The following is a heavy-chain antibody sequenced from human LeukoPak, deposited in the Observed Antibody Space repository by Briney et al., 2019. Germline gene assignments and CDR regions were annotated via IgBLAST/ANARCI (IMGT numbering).Heavy chain of an antibody. Sequence: SETLSLTCAVYGGSFSGYYWSWIRQHPGKGLEWIGYIYYSGSTYYNPSLKSRVTISVDTSKNQFSLKLSSVTAADTAVYYCARGAHSGSYSDYWGQGTLVTVSS. CDR1: GGSFSGYY. V-gene: IGHV4-31*11. CDR3: ARGAHSGSYSDY. D-gene: IGHD1-26*01. J-gene: IGHJ4*02. CDR2: IYYSGST.